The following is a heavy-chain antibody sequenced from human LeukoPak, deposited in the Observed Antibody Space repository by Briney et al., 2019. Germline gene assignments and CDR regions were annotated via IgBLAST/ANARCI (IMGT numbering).Heavy chain of an antibody. J-gene: IGHJ4*02. V-gene: IGHV3-30*12. CDR3: ATDGAHYDIDY. CDR1: GLTFSKYG. Sequence: GRSLRPSCVASGLTFSKYGMHWVRQAPGKGLEWVAFLSYDGSIEFYADSVKGRLTISRDIPKNTLYLHINNLRAEDTAVYYCATDGAHYDIDYWGQGTLVTVSS. D-gene: IGHD3-3*01. CDR2: LSYDGSIE.